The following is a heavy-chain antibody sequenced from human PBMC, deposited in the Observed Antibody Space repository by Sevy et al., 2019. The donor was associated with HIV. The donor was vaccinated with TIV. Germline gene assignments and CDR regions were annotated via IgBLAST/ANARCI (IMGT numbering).Heavy chain of an antibody. Sequence: GGSLRLSCAASGFTFSRFWMSWVRQAPGKGLEWVANINQDGSERYYVDSVKGRFTISRDNAKNSLYLQMNSLRGEDTAVFFCARGGVLEWPLGPFDYWAQGTLVTVSS. V-gene: IGHV3-7*03. J-gene: IGHJ4*02. D-gene: IGHD3-3*01. CDR3: ARGGVLEWPLGPFDY. CDR2: INQDGSER. CDR1: GFTFSRFW.